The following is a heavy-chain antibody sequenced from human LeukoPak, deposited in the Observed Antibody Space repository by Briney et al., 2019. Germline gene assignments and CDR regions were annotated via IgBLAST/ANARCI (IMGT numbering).Heavy chain of an antibody. CDR1: GVSLRSYY. CDR3: AREVTTTLFGY. Sequence: SETLSLTRTLSGVSLRSYYRSWIPQPPGKGLEWIGRICISGSTNYNPSLKSRVTMSVDTSKNQFSLKLSAVTAADTAVYYCAREVTTTLFGYWGQGSLVTVSS. V-gene: IGHV4-4*07. CDR2: ICISGST. J-gene: IGHJ4*02. D-gene: IGHD4-17*01.